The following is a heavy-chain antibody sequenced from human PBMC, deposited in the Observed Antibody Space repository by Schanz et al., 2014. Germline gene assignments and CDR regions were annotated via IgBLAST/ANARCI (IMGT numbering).Heavy chain of an antibody. D-gene: IGHD3-22*01. CDR3: ARKMKVGVYGGEGHDSLDI. J-gene: IGHJ3*02. Sequence: DVHLLESGGGLVQPGGSLRLSCAASGFTFSTHAMSWVRQAPGKGLEWVSSISGDHRNTFYADSVKGRFTMSRDNAKNSVFLQMNSLRAEDTAVYYCARKMKVGVYGGEGHDSLDIWGQGTMVTVSS. CDR2: ISGDHRNT. V-gene: IGHV3-23*01. CDR1: GFTFSTHA.